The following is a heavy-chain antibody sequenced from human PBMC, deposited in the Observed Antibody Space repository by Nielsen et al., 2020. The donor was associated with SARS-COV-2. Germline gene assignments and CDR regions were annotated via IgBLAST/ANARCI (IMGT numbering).Heavy chain of an antibody. Sequence: GESLKISCAASGFTFSSYSMNWVRQAPGKGLEWVSYISSSSSTIYYADSVKGRFTISRDNAKNSLYLQMNSLRDEDTAVYYCARDRVNLIFGVVDSDYGMDVWGQGTTVTVSS. V-gene: IGHV3-48*02. CDR1: GFTFSSYS. J-gene: IGHJ6*02. CDR2: ISSSSSTI. D-gene: IGHD3-3*01. CDR3: ARDRVNLIFGVVDSDYGMDV.